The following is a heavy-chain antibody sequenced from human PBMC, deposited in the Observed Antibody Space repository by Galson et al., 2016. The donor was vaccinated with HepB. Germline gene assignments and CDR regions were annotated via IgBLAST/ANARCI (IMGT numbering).Heavy chain of an antibody. CDR1: GFAFSSNA. CDR2: ISSEGNHI. Sequence: SLRLSCAASGFAFSSNAMHWVRQAPGKGLEWVAVISSEGNHIYYADSVKGRFTISRDNSKNALFLQMNSLTTGDTAVYFCAGEVQNYDSGRPNYGMDVWGHGTTVTVSS. CDR3: AGEVQNYDSGRPNYGMDV. J-gene: IGHJ6*02. D-gene: IGHD3-10*01. V-gene: IGHV3-30-3*01.